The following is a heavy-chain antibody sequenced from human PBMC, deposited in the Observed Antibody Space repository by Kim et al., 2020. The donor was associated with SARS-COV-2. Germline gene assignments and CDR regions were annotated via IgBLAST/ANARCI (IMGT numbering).Heavy chain of an antibody. CDR1: GFTFSDYW. D-gene: IGHD1-26*01. J-gene: IGHJ3*02. CDR2: INQDGGEN. V-gene: IGHV3-7*01. Sequence: GGSLRLSCAASGFTFSDYWMNWVRQAPGKGLEWVAIINQDGGENYFVDSVKGRFTISRDNAKNSLYLQMSSLRAEDTAVYYCAKDYSGTRGGTDASDIWGQGTMVTVSS. CDR3: AKDYSGTRGGTDASDI.